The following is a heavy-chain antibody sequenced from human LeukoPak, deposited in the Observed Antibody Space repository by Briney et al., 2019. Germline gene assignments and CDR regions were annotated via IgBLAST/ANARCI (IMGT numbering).Heavy chain of an antibody. CDR2: ISWNSGSI. J-gene: IGHJ5*02. CDR1: GFTFDDYA. Sequence: GRSPRLSCAASGFTFDDYAMHWVRQAPGKGLEWVSGISWNSGSIGYADSVKGRFTISRDNAKNSLYLQMNSLRAEDTALYYCAKDDKMITFGGVIVIPFVSWGQGTLVTVSS. CDR3: AKDDKMITFGGVIVIPFVS. V-gene: IGHV3-9*01. D-gene: IGHD3-16*02.